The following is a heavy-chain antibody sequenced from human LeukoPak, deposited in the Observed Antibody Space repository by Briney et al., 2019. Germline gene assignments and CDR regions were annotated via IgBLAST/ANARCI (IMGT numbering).Heavy chain of an antibody. CDR2: IYYSGST. V-gene: IGHV4-59*01. D-gene: IGHD2-15*01. CDR1: GDSIRTYY. J-gene: IGHJ4*02. Sequence: KPSETLSLTCTVSGDSIRTYYWSWIRQPPGKGLEWIGSIYYSGSTNYNPSLKGRVTISLDTSKNQFSLKVSSVTAADTAVYYCARALTPGYCSGGACSYFDYWGQGTLVTVSS. CDR3: ARALTPGYCSGGACSYFDY.